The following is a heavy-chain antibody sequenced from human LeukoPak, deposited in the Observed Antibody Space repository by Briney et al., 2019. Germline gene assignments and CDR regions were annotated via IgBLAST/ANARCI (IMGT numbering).Heavy chain of an antibody. CDR2: IYSGGST. Sequence: GGSLRLSCVASGFTVSSNYMSWVRQAPGKGLEWVSVIYSGGSTYYADSVKGRFTISRDNSKNTLYLQMNSLTAADTAVYYCAREFSDDSSGYRYYFDYWGQGTLVTVSS. V-gene: IGHV3-53*01. J-gene: IGHJ4*02. CDR3: AREFSDDSSGYRYYFDY. CDR1: GFTVSSNY. D-gene: IGHD3-22*01.